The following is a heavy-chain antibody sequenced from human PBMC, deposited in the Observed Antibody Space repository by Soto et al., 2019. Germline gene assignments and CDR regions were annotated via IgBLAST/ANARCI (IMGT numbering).Heavy chain of an antibody. CDR2: LSDNGGNT. D-gene: IGHD3-22*01. CDR1: GFTFTNFG. CDR3: AKASGGYYYDGSAYSDS. V-gene: IGHV3-23*01. Sequence: GGSLRLSCAASGFTFTNFGMTWVRQAPGKGLEWVSGLSDNGGNTYYVDSVKGRFTISRDNSKNTVFLQMNGLSADDTAVYYCAKASGGYYYDGSAYSDSWGQGTQVTVSS. J-gene: IGHJ4*02.